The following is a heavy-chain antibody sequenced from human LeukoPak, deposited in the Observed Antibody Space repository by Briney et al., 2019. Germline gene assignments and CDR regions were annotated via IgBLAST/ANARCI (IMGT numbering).Heavy chain of an antibody. CDR1: GFTFSSYW. Sequence: PGGSLRLSCAASGFTFSSYWMSWVRQAPGKGLEWVANIKQDGSEKYYVDSVKGRFTISRDNAKNSLYLQMNSLRAEDTAVYYCARPYSSSRYYYMDVWGKGTTVTVSS. CDR3: ARPYSSSRYYYMDV. D-gene: IGHD6-6*01. V-gene: IGHV3-7*01. J-gene: IGHJ6*03. CDR2: IKQDGSEK.